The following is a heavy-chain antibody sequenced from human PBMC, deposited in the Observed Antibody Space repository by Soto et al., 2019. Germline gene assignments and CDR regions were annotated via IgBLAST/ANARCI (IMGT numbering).Heavy chain of an antibody. CDR3: ARGNSTGSHYNSGY. CDR2: ISRTGGTI. V-gene: IGHV3-48*02. J-gene: IGHJ4*02. D-gene: IGHD3-10*01. Sequence: EVQLVESGGGLVQPGGSLRLSCLTSGFSFHTFDMNWVRQAPGRGLEWVSSISRTGGTIYYADSVRGRFTVSRDNAVTSLYLQMSSLSDEDTAVYYCARGNSTGSHYNSGYWGQGTLVIVSS. CDR1: GFSFHTFD.